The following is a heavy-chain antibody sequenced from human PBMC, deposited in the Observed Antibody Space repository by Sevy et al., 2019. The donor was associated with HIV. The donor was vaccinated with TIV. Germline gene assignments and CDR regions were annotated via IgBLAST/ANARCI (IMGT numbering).Heavy chain of an antibody. CDR3: ARAGGSYSSYDY. V-gene: IGHV3-21*01. D-gene: IGHD6-6*01. J-gene: IGHJ4*02. Sequence: GGSLRLSCAASGFTFSSYSMNWVRQAPGKGLEWVSSISSSSSYIYYADSVKGRFTISRDNAKNSLYLQMNSLSAEDTAVYYCARAGGSYSSYDYWGQGTLVTVSS. CDR2: ISSSSSYI. CDR1: GFTFSSYS.